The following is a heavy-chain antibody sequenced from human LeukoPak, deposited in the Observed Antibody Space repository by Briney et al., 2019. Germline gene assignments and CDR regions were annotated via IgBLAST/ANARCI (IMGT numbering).Heavy chain of an antibody. CDR3: AKPYSSSWSIFDY. D-gene: IGHD6-13*01. CDR2: IYSGGST. Sequence: SGGSLRLSCAASGFTVSSNYMSWVRQAPGKGLEWVSVIYSGGSTYYADSVKGRFTISRDNSKNTLYLQMNSLRAEDTAVYYCAKPYSSSWSIFDYWGQGTLVTVSS. CDR1: GFTVSSNY. V-gene: IGHV3-53*01. J-gene: IGHJ4*02.